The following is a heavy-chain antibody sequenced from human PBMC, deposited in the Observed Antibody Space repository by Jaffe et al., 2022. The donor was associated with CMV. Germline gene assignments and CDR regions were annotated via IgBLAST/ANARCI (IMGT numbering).Heavy chain of an antibody. CDR1: GGSISSYY. D-gene: IGHD2-21*02. J-gene: IGHJ6*03. Sequence: QVQLQESGPGLVKPSETLSLTCTVSGGSISSYYWSWIRQPPGKGLEWIGYIYYSGSTNYNPSLKSRVTISVDTSKNQFSLKLSSVTAADTAVYYCARVGGEKGTYSGYDWWASYCGGDCYRYYYYYYMDVWGKGTTVTVSS. CDR3: ARVGGEKGTYSGYDWWASYCGGDCYRYYYYYYMDV. V-gene: IGHV4-59*08. CDR2: IYYSGST.